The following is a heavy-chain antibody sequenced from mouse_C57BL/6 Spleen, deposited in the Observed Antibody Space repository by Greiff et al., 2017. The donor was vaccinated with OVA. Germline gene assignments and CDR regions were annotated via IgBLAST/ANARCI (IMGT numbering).Heavy chain of an antibody. D-gene: IGHD4-1*01. CDR1: GFTFSSYG. V-gene: IGHV5-6*01. CDR3: ASQLGPFAY. Sequence: EVQVVESGGDLVKPGGSLKLSCAASGFTFSSYGMSWVRQTPDKRLEWVATISSGGSYTYYPDSVKGRFTISRDNAKNTLYLQMSSLKSEDTARYYCASQLGPFAYWGQGTLVTVSA. CDR2: ISSGGSYT. J-gene: IGHJ3*01.